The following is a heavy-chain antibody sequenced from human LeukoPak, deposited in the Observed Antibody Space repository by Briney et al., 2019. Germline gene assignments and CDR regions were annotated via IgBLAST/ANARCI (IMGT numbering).Heavy chain of an antibody. CDR3: ARERITCGRVIVPNYFDS. V-gene: IGHV3-21*01. J-gene: IGHJ4*02. CDR1: GFTFSSYS. Sequence: GGSLRLSCAASGFTFSSYSMNWVRQAPGKGLEWVSSISSSSSYIYYADSVKGRFTISRDNAKNSLYLQMNSLRAEDTAVYYCARERITCGRVIVPNYFDSWGQGTLVTVSS. D-gene: IGHD3-16*02. CDR2: ISSSSSYI.